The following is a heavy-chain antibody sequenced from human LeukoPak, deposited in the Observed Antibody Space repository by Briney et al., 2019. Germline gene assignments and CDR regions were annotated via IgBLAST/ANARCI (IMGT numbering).Heavy chain of an antibody. CDR1: GFTFSSYA. Sequence: GGSLRLSCAASGFTFSSYAMSWVRQAPGKGLEWVSAISGSGGSTYYADSVKGRFTISRDNSKNTLYLQMNSLRAEDTAVYYYAKGGSSGYYHDFDYWGQGTLVTVSS. D-gene: IGHD3-22*01. V-gene: IGHV3-23*01. CDR3: AKGGSSGYYHDFDY. CDR2: ISGSGGST. J-gene: IGHJ4*02.